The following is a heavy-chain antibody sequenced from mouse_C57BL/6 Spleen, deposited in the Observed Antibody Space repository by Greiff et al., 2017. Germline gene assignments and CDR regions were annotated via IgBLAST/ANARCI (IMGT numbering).Heavy chain of an antibody. CDR3: ARNWYYFDY. CDR1: GFSFTSYG. CDR2: IWSGGST. V-gene: IGHV2-2*01. J-gene: IGHJ2*01. Sequence: VQLQQSGPGLVQPSQSLSITCTVSGFSFTSYGVHWVRQSPGKGLEWLGVIWSGGSTDYNAAFISRLSISKDNSKSQVFFKMNSLQADDTAIYYCARNWYYFDYWGQGTTLTVSS.